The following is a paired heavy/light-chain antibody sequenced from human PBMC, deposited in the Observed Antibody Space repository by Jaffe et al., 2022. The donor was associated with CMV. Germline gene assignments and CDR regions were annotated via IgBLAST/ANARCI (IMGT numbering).Heavy chain of an antibody. J-gene: IGHJ5*02. CDR1: GYSFSSHG. CDR2: ISGSTGNT. V-gene: IGHV1-18*01. Sequence: QVQLVQSGAEVKKPGASVKVSCKASGYSFSSHGISWVRQAPGQGLEWMGWISGSTGNTNYSPNFGGRVTLTTDTSRTTAYMELRSLTSDDTAVYYCVRDQLNIVTVPAENWFDPWGQGTLVTVSS. D-gene: IGHD2-15*01. CDR3: VRDQLNIVTVPAENWFDP.
Light chain of an antibody. V-gene: IGKV1-39*01. J-gene: IGKJ2*01. Sequence: DIQMTQSPSPLSASVGDRVTITCRTSQYIGRYLNWYQQKPGKVPKLLIHGASNLQSGVPPTFSGSGSGTDFILTISSLQPEDFATYFCQQSYSTPYTFGQGTKLEIK. CDR2: GAS. CDR3: QQSYSTPYT. CDR1: QYIGRY.